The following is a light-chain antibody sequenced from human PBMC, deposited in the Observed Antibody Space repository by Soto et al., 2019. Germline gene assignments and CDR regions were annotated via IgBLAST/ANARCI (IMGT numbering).Light chain of an antibody. CDR1: QDINKF. J-gene: IGKJ5*01. CDR3: QQYDNYDIT. CDR2: DVS. V-gene: IGKV1-33*01. Sequence: DIQMTQSPSSLSASVGDTVTITCQASQDINKFLNWYQQKPGKAPKLLIYDVSNLETGVPSRFSGSGSETHFTLTINSLQPEEIATYYCQQYDNYDITFGQGTRLDIK.